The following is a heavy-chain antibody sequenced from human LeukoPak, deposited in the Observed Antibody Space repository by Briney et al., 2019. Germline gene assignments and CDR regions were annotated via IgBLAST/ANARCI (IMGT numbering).Heavy chain of an antibody. CDR1: GGSMPNLY. CDR2: IYDSGST. CDR3: AKGGSTNFYYGDV. Sequence: SETLPLPYSGSGGSMPNLYWSWIRQPPGKGLEWIGDIYDSGSTRYNTSLESRVTISVDTSKNQFSLKLSSVTAADTAVYYCAKGGSTNFYYGDVWSRGNGVTVSS. V-gene: IGHV4-59*01. D-gene: IGHD2/OR15-2a*01. J-gene: IGHJ4*01.